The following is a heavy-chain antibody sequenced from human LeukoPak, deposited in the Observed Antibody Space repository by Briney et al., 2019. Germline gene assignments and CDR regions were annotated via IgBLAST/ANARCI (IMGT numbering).Heavy chain of an antibody. CDR2: IYPGDSDT. V-gene: IGHV5-51*01. J-gene: IGHJ6*02. D-gene: IGHD5-12*01. Sequence: KGGESLKISCKGSGYSFTSYWIGWVRQMPGKGLEWMGIIYPGDSDTRYSPSCQGQVTISADKSISTAYLQWSSLKASDTAMYYCARLRGSGYDFDCYYYGMDVWGQGTTVTVSS. CDR3: ARLRGSGYDFDCYYYGMDV. CDR1: GYSFTSYW.